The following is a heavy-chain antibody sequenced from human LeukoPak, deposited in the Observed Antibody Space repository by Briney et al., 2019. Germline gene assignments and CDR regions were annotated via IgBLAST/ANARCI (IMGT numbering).Heavy chain of an antibody. CDR2: IIPIFGTA. V-gene: IGHV1-69*13. CDR3: ARSPPTVVTPSNWFDP. D-gene: IGHD4-23*01. J-gene: IGHJ5*02. Sequence: ASVKVSCKASGGTFSSYAISWVRQAPGQGLEWMGGIIPIFGTANYAQKFQGRVTITADESTSTAYMELSSLRSEDTAVYYCARSPPTVVTPSNWFDPWGQGTLVTVSS. CDR1: GGTFSSYA.